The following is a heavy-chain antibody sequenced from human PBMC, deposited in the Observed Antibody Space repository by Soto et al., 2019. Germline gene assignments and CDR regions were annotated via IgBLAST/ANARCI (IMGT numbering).Heavy chain of an antibody. CDR2: ISSSSSYI. CDR3: ARDPSDYYDSSGYSKGTFDY. D-gene: IGHD3-22*01. J-gene: IGHJ4*02. CDR1: GFTFSSYS. V-gene: IGHV3-21*01. Sequence: EVQLVESGGGLVKPGGSLRLSCAASGFTFSSYSMNWVRQAPGKGLEWVSSISSSSSYIYYADSVKGRFTISRDNDKNSMYLQMNSLRAEDTALYYCARDPSDYYDSSGYSKGTFDYWGQGTLVTVSS.